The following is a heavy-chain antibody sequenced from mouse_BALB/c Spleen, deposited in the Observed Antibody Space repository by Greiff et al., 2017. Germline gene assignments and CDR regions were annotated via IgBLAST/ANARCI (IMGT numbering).Heavy chain of an antibody. J-gene: IGHJ4*01. D-gene: IGHD1-1*01. CDR3: ASWGPYYYGSHYYAMDY. Sequence: EVKLLESGPGLVKPSQSLSLTCTVTGYSITSDYAWNWIRQFPGNKLEWMGYISYSGSTSYNPSLKSRISITRDTSKNQFFLQLNSVTTEDTATYYCASWGPYYYGSHYYAMDYWGQGTSVTVSS. V-gene: IGHV3-2*02. CDR1: GYSITSDYA. CDR2: ISYSGST.